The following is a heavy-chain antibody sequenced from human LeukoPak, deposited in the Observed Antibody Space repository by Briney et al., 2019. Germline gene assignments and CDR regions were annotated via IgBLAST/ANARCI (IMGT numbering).Heavy chain of an antibody. CDR2: IRYDGSNK. D-gene: IGHD2-15*01. J-gene: IGHJ4*02. CDR1: GFTFSSYG. V-gene: IGHV3-30*02. Sequence: GGSLRLSCAASGFTFSSYGMHWVRQAPGKGLEWVAFIRYDGSNKYYADSVKGRFTISRDNSKNTLYLQMNSLRVEDTAVYYCAKAPSGGSWRFDYWGQGTLVTVSS. CDR3: AKAPSGGSWRFDY.